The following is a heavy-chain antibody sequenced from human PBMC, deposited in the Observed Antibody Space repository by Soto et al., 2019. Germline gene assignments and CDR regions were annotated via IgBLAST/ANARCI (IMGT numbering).Heavy chain of an antibody. Sequence: ASVKVSCKASGYTFTSYGISWVRQAPGQGLEWMGWISAYNGNTNYAQKLQGRVTMTTDTSTSTAYMELRSLRSDDTAVYYCASVLQANYYYGMDVWGQGTTVTVSS. CDR1: GYTFTSYG. CDR2: ISAYNGNT. CDR3: ASVLQANYYYGMDV. J-gene: IGHJ6*02. D-gene: IGHD2-8*01. V-gene: IGHV1-18*04.